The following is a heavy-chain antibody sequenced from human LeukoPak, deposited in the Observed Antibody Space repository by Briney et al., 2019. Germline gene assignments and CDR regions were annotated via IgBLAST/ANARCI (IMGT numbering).Heavy chain of an antibody. J-gene: IGHJ4*02. D-gene: IGHD2-8*01. V-gene: IGHV1-18*01. CDR2: ISPHSHTT. CDR1: VYTFNNYF. Sequence: GASVKVSCTASVYTFNNYFISWVRQAPGQGLEWVGWISPHSHTTNYAEKVQGRVTMTTDTSTTTVYMELRSLRSDDTAVYFCARGRSMYYWGQGTPVTVSS. CDR3: ARGRSMYY.